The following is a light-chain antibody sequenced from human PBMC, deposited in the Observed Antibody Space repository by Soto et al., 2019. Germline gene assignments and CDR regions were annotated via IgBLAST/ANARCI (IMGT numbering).Light chain of an antibody. CDR1: QGIRKD. V-gene: IGKV1-17*01. J-gene: IGKJ1*01. CDR3: QQYYSFPPT. Sequence: DIQMTQSPSSLSASVGDRVTITCRASQGIRKDLGWFQQKPGKAPKCLIYAASSLQSGVPSRFSGSGSGTDFTLTISCLQSEDFATYYCQQYYSFPPTFGQGTKVDI. CDR2: AAS.